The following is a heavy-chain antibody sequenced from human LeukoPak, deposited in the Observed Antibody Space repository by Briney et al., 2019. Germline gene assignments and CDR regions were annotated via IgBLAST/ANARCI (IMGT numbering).Heavy chain of an antibody. Sequence: SETLSLTCTVSGASISSYYWSWIRQPPGKGLEWIGYIYDSGSTNYNPSLKSRVTISVDTSKNQFSLKLSSVTAADTAVYFCARETSQKGAHYMDVWGKGTTVTISS. V-gene: IGHV4-59*01. D-gene: IGHD3-16*01. CDR1: GASISSYY. CDR3: ARETSQKGAHYMDV. CDR2: IYDSGST. J-gene: IGHJ6*03.